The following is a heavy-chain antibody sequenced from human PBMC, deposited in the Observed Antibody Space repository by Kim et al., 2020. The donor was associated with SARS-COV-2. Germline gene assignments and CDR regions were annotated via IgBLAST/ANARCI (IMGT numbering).Heavy chain of an antibody. CDR1: GYTFTSYY. Sequence: ASVKVSCKASGYTFTSYYMHWVRQAPGQGLEWMGIINPSGGSTSYAQKFQGRVTMTRDTSTSTVYMELSSLRSEDTAVYYCARDRDPTYYYDSSGYEGSWYFDYWGQGTLVTVSS. CDR2: INPSGGST. V-gene: IGHV1-46*01. J-gene: IGHJ4*02. D-gene: IGHD3-22*01. CDR3: ARDRDPTYYYDSSGYEGSWYFDY.